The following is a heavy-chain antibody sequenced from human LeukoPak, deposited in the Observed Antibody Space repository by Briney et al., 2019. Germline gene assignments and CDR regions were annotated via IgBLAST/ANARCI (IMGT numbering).Heavy chain of an antibody. Sequence: GGSLRLSCAASGFMFTSYTMSWVRQAPGKGLEWVSTISSSGLTTYYADSVKGRFTISRDNSKNTLYLQMNSLRAEDTAVYYCAKDIYGDHPERDYWGQGTLVTVSS. CDR2: ISSSGLTT. CDR1: GFMFTSYT. CDR3: AKDIYGDHPERDY. J-gene: IGHJ4*02. V-gene: IGHV3-23*01. D-gene: IGHD4-17*01.